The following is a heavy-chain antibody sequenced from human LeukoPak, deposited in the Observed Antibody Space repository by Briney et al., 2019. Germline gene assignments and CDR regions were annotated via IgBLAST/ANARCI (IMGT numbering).Heavy chain of an antibody. CDR1: GFTFDDYA. CDR3: AKLVDTAMVGVRAFDI. CDR2: ISWNSGSI. D-gene: IGHD5-18*01. J-gene: IGHJ3*02. Sequence: PGRSLRLFCAASGFTFDDYAMHWVRQAPGKGLEWVSGISWNSGSIGYADSVKGRFTISRDNAKNSLYLQMNSLRAEDTALYYCAKLVDTAMVGVRAFDIWSQGTMVTVSS. V-gene: IGHV3-9*01.